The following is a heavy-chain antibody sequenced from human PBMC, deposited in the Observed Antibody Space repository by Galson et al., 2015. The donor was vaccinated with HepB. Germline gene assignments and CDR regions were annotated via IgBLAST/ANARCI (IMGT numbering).Heavy chain of an antibody. CDR1: GGTFSSYA. Sequence: SGGTFSSYAISWVRQAPGQGLEWMGGIIPIFGTANYAQKFQGRVTITADESTSTAYMGLSSLRSEDTAVYYCAKETGSKEDWNNAFDIWGQGTMVTVSS. CDR2: IIPIFGTA. V-gene: IGHV1-69*01. D-gene: IGHD1/OR15-1a*01. J-gene: IGHJ3*02. CDR3: AKETGSKEDWNNAFDI.